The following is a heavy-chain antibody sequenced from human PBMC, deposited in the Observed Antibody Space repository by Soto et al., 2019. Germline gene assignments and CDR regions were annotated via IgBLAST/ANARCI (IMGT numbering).Heavy chain of an antibody. V-gene: IGHV1-18*01. J-gene: IGHJ4*02. Sequence: QVQLVQSGAEVKKPGASVKVSCKAYGYTFTSYGITWVRQAPGQGLEWMGWISGYNVNTNYAQKFQGRVTMTIDTSTSTAYMELRGRRSDDTAVYYCARERQWGPLPYGGQGTLFTVSS. CDR3: ARERQWGPLPY. D-gene: IGHD1-26*01. CDR1: GYTFTSYG. CDR2: ISGYNVNT.